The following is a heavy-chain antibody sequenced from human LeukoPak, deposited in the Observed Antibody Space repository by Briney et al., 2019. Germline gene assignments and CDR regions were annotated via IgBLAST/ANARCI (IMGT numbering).Heavy chain of an antibody. V-gene: IGHV3-30*18. CDR1: GFTFSAYG. J-gene: IGHJ4*02. Sequence: GGSLRLSCAASGFTFSAYGMHWVRQAPGKGLEWVAVISYDGSNKYYADSVKGRFTISRDNSKNTLYLQMNSLRAEATAVYYCAKSAYSNYVPGLDYWGQGTLVTVSS. CDR2: ISYDGSNK. CDR3: AKSAYSNYVPGLDY. D-gene: IGHD4-11*01.